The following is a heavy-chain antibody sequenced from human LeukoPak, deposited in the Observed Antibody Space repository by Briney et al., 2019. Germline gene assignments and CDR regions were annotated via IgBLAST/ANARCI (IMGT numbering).Heavy chain of an antibody. CDR1: GFTFSTYG. J-gene: IGHJ2*01. Sequence: PGRSLRLSCAASGFTFSTYGMHWVRQAPGKGLEWVAVISYDGSDKYYADSVKGRFTISRDNAKNSLYLQMNNLTPEDTALYYCVKERGQHRYLDLWGRGTLVTVSS. D-gene: IGHD2-2*01. CDR3: VKERGQHRYLDL. V-gene: IGHV3-30*18. CDR2: ISYDGSDK.